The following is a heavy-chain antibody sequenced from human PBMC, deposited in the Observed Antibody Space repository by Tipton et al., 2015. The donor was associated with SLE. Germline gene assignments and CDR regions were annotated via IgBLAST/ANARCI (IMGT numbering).Heavy chain of an antibody. CDR3: ARRVRSAAGTSDY. CDR2: IFYSGST. J-gene: IGHJ4*02. Sequence: TLSLTCAVYGGSFSGYYWSWIRQPPGKGLEWIGTIFYSGSTYYNPSLKSRVTISVHTSKNQFSLKLSSVTAADTAVYYCARRVRSAAGTSDYWGQGTLVTVSS. CDR1: GGSFSGYY. D-gene: IGHD6-13*01. V-gene: IGHV4-34*12.